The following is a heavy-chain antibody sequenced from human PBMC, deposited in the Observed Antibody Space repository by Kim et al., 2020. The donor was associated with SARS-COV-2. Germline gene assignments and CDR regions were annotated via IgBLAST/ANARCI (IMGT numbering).Heavy chain of an antibody. D-gene: IGHD6-13*01. Sequence: TYADSAKGRITISRDNANNALYLQMNSLRVEDTAVYYCARSSGGSIWYGDWGQGTLVTVSS. J-gene: IGHJ4*02. V-gene: IGHV3-74*03. CDR3: ARSSGGSIWYGD.